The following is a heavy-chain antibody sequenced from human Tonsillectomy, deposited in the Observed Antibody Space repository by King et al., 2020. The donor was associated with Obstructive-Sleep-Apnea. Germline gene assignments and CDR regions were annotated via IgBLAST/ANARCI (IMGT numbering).Heavy chain of an antibody. CDR2: ISASGGST. V-gene: IGHV3-23*04. CDR3: AKQWTIFGVVTEVDYYGMDV. J-gene: IGHJ6*02. CDR1: GFTFSSYA. Sequence: VQLVESGGGLVQPGGSLRLSCAASGFTFSSYAMSWVRQAPGKGLEWVSSISASGGSTNYADSVKGRFTISRDNSKNTLYLQMNSLRAEDTAVYYCAKQWTIFGVVTEVDYYGMDVWGQGTTVTVSS. D-gene: IGHD3-3*01.